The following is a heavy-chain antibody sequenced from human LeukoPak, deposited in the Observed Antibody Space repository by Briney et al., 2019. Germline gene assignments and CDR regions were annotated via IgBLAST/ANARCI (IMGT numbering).Heavy chain of an antibody. Sequence: GGSLRLSCAASGFTFSDYFMSWIRQAPGKGLEWVSYITSSGSIIYYADSVKGRFTISRDNAKSSLYLQMNSLRADDTAVYYCARSYYYGSGPRGAFDIWGQGTMVTVSS. J-gene: IGHJ3*02. V-gene: IGHV3-11*01. CDR1: GFTFSDYF. D-gene: IGHD3-10*01. CDR2: ITSSGSII. CDR3: ARSYYYGSGPRGAFDI.